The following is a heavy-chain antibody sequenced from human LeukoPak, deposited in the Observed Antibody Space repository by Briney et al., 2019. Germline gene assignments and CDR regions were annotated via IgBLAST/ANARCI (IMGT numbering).Heavy chain of an antibody. CDR3: ARDGKYYDYVWGSYDY. CDR2: ISYDGSNK. V-gene: IGHV3-30*04. Sequence: GGSLRLSCAASGFTFSSYAMHWVRQAPGKGLEWVAVISYDGSNKYYADSVKGRFTISRDNSKNTLYLQMNSLRAEDTAVYYCARDGKYYDYVWGSYDYWGQGTLVTVSS. D-gene: IGHD3-16*01. CDR1: GFTFSSYA. J-gene: IGHJ4*02.